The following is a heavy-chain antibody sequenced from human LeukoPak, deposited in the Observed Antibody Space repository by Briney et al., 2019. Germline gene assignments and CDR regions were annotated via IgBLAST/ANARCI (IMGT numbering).Heavy chain of an antibody. Sequence: ASVKVSCKASGYTFTSYYMHCVRHAPGQGLEWVGVINPSGGTTSYTQKFQGRLSFTWDTSTSTVFMELSSPRFEDTAVYYCASLSTSSRGYWGQGTLVTVSS. CDR3: ASLSTSSRGY. CDR1: GYTFTSYY. CDR2: INPSGGTT. V-gene: IGHV1-46*01. D-gene: IGHD6-6*01. J-gene: IGHJ4*02.